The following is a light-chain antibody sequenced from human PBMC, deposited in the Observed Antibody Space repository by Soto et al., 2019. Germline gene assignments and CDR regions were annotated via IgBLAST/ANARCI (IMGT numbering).Light chain of an antibody. CDR2: GAS. V-gene: IGKV3-20*01. CDR1: QRVSSTY. Sequence: EVVLTQSPDTLSLFPGERATLSCRASQRVSSTYFAWYRQKPGQPPSLLIYGASNRATGVPDRFSGSGSGTDFTLTISRVEPEDFAVYYCQQYGSSPPGFTFGPGTTVEIK. J-gene: IGKJ3*01. CDR3: QQYGSSPPGFT.